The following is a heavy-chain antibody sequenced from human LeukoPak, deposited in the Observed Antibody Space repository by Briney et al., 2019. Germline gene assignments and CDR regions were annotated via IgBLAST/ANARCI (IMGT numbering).Heavy chain of an antibody. D-gene: IGHD2-2*01. Sequence: PSETLSLTCAVYGGSFSDYFWGWIRQPPGKGLEWIGEINHSGRTYYNPSLKSRVTISVDTSKNQFSLNLSSVTAADTAVYYCARDVVVVPAAIHYGTDVWGQGTTVTVSS. J-gene: IGHJ6*02. CDR2: INHSGRT. CDR1: GGSFSDYF. CDR3: ARDVVVVPAAIHYGTDV. V-gene: IGHV4-34*01.